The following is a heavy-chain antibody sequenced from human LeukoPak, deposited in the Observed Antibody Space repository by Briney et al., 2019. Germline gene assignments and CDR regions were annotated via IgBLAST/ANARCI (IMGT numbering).Heavy chain of an antibody. J-gene: IGHJ6*02. D-gene: IGHD6-13*01. CDR2: IYYSGCT. Sequence: SETLSLTCTVSGGSISSYYWSWIRQPPGKGLEWIGSIYYSGCTTYNPSLKSRVTISVDTSKNQFYLKLSSVTAADTAVYYCARVGNSSSWYEYYYYGMDVWGQGTTVTVSS. V-gene: IGHV4-59*01. CDR1: GGSISSYY. CDR3: ARVGNSSSWYEYYYYGMDV.